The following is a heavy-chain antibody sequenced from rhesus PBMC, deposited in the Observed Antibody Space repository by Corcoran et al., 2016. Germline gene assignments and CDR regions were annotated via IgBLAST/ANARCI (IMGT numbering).Heavy chain of an antibody. CDR1: GGSISSYW. D-gene: IGHD3-3*01. Sequence: QVQLQESGPGVVKPSETLSLTCAVSGGSISSYWWGWIRQPPGKGLEWIGQIYGGSGSTSYNPSLKSRVTISSDTSKNQFSLKLSSVTAADTAVYYCAKVHYNIWTGYYTAPTNWYFDLWGPGTPITISS. J-gene: IGHJ2*01. V-gene: IGHV4-147*01. CDR2: IYGGSGST. CDR3: AKVHYNIWTGYYTAPTNWYFDL.